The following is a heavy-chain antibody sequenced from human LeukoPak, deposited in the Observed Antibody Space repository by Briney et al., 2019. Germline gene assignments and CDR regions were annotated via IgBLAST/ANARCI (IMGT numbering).Heavy chain of an antibody. V-gene: IGHV3-23*01. CDR2: ISGSGGST. CDR1: GFTFSSYA. J-gene: IGHJ3*02. Sequence: GGSLRLSCAASGFTFSSYAMSWVRQAPGKGLEWVSAISGSGGSTYYADSVKGRFTISRDNSKNTLYLQMNSLRAEDTAVYYCAKDLDYGDYVFGAFDIWGQGTMVTVSS. CDR3: AKDLDYGDYVFGAFDI. D-gene: IGHD4-17*01.